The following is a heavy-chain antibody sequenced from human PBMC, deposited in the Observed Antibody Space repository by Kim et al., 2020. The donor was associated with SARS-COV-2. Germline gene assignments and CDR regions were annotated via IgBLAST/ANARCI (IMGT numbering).Heavy chain of an antibody. CDR2: ISSSGSTI. V-gene: IGHV3-48*03. D-gene: IGHD2-21*01. CDR3: ARGAYCGGDCHWAYYYYYGMDV. J-gene: IGHJ6*02. Sequence: GGSLRLSCAASGFTFSSYEMNWVRQAPGKGLEWVSYISSSGSTIYYADSVKGRFTISRDNAKNSLYLQMNSLRAEDTAVYYCARGAYCGGDCHWAYYYYYGMDVWGQGTTVTVSS. CDR1: GFTFSSYE.